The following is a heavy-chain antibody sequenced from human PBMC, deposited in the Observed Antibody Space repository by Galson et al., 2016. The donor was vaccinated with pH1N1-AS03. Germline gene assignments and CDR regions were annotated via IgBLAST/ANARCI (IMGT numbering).Heavy chain of an antibody. J-gene: IGHJ3*01. Sequence: SLRLSCAASGFIFSAYPMSWVRQAPGKGLDWVAVISYDGSNKYYEDSVKGRFTISRDSSKNTLYLQMNSLRPEDTAMYYCARDYIVGATRGAGTFDVWGHGTMVTVSS. CDR1: GFIFSAYP. D-gene: IGHD1-26*01. V-gene: IGHV3-30-3*01. CDR2: ISYDGSNK. CDR3: ARDYIVGATRGAGTFDV.